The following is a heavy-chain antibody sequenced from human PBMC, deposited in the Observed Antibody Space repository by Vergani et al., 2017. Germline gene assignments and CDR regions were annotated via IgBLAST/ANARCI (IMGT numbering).Heavy chain of an antibody. J-gene: IGHJ4*02. D-gene: IGHD2-15*01. V-gene: IGHV3-21*01. CDR1: GFTFSSYS. CDR3: ARAQVDSYYFDY. Sequence: EVQLVESGGGLVKPGGSLRLSCAASGFTFSSYSMNWVRQAPGKGLEWVSSISSSSSYIYYADSVKGRFTISRDNAKNSLYLQMNSLRAEDTAVYYCARAQVDSYYFDYWGQGTLVTVSS. CDR2: ISSSSSYI.